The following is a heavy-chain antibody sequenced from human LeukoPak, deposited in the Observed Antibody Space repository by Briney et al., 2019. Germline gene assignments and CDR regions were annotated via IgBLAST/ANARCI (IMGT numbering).Heavy chain of an antibody. V-gene: IGHV3-21*01. D-gene: IGHD2-2*01. CDR1: GFTCSSYS. CDR2: ISSSSSYI. J-gene: IGHJ4*02. Sequence: GGSLRLSCAASGFTCSSYSMNWVRQAPGKGLEWVSSISSSSSYIYYADSVKGRFTISRDNAKNSLYLQMNSLRAEDTAVYYCARDLANQLDDYWGQGTLVTVSS. CDR3: ARDLANQLDDY.